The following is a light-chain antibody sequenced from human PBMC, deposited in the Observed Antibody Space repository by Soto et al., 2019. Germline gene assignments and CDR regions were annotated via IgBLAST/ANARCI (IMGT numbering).Light chain of an antibody. CDR3: QHCTAYWRS. J-gene: IGKJ4*01. CDR1: QSVSGW. V-gene: IGKV1-5*01. Sequence: RVTVSDRASQSVSGWLAWYQQKPGKAPKLLIYDASTLESGVPSRFSASGLGTEFTLTISSLEFADFAPYYGQHCTAYWRSIGEGTKVDIK. CDR2: DAS.